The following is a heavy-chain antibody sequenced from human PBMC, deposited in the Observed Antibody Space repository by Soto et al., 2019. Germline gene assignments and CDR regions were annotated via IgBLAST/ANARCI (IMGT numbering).Heavy chain of an antibody. Sequence: QVQLVESGGGVVQPGRSLRLSCAASGFIFSSYGMHWVRQAPGKGLEWVAVISYDGSNKYYADSVKGRFTISRDNSKNTLYLQMNSLRAEDTAVYYCAKIGHYDFWRSSGMDVWGQGTTVTVSS. CDR2: ISYDGSNK. V-gene: IGHV3-30*18. CDR3: AKIGHYDFWRSSGMDV. J-gene: IGHJ6*02. CDR1: GFIFSSYG. D-gene: IGHD3-3*01.